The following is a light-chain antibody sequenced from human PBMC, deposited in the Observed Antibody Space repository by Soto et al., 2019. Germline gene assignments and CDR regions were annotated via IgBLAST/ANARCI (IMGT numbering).Light chain of an antibody. CDR3: GADHGSGSNFVYV. V-gene: IGLV9-49*01. CDR2: VGTGGIVG. J-gene: IGLJ1*01. Sequence: QLVLTQPPSASASLGASVTLTCTLSSGYSNYKVDWYQQRPVKGPRFVMRVGTGGIVGSKGDGIPDRFSVLGSGLNRYLTIKNIQEEDESDYHCGADHGSGSNFVYVFGTGTKLTVL. CDR1: SGYSNYK.